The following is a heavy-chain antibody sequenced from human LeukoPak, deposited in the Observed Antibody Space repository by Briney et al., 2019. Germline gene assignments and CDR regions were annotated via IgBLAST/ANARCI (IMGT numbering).Heavy chain of an antibody. J-gene: IGHJ4*02. CDR3: LSGHLSWDDY. CDR1: GFTFSRYA. D-gene: IGHD6-19*01. V-gene: IGHV3-64*01. CDR2: ISSNGGST. Sequence: PGGSLRLSCAASGFTFSRYAMHWVRQAPGKGLESVSAISSNGGSTYYANSVKGRFTISRDNSKNTLYLQMNSLRAEDTAVYYCLSGHLSWDDYWGQGTLATVSS.